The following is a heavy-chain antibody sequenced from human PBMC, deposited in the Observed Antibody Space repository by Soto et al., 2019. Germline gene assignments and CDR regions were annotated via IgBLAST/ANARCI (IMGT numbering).Heavy chain of an antibody. CDR2: IYSGGST. D-gene: IGHD5-12*01. V-gene: IGHV3-66*01. CDR3: ARDRGYR. CDR1: GFSVSNNY. J-gene: IGHJ3*01. Sequence: QLVESGGGLVQPGGSLRLSCAASGFSVSNNYMKWVRQAPGKGLEGVSLIYSGGSTYYADSVKGRFTISRDNSKNTLFLQMNSLRVEDTAVYYCARDRGYRWGQGTMVTVSS.